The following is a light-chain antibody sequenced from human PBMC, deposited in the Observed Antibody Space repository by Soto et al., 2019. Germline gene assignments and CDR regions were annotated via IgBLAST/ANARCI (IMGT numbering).Light chain of an antibody. CDR2: SSI. V-gene: IGLV1-44*01. CDR1: ASNIGSKS. J-gene: IGLJ1*01. Sequence: QSVLTQPPSASGTSGQRVTISCSGSASNIGSKSVNGYQQFPGTAPRLLIYSSIYRPSGVPARMSASKSGASASLAISGLQSEDEADYYGAAWDDSVDEEVFGNGTKGTVL. CDR3: AAWDDSVDEEV.